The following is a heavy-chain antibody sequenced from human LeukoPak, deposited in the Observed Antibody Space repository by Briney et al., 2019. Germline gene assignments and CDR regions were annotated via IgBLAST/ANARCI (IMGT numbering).Heavy chain of an antibody. J-gene: IGHJ3*02. V-gene: IGHV4-39*01. CDR3: AGRNYDSRASDAFDI. CDR2: IYYSGST. CDR1: GGSISSSSYY. D-gene: IGHD3-22*01. Sequence: PLETLSLTCTVSGGSISSSSYYWGWIRQPAGKGLEWLGCIYYSGSTYYNTSLKSRVTISVDTSKNQSSLKLSSVTAADTAVYYCAGRNYDSRASDAFDIWGQGTMATVSS.